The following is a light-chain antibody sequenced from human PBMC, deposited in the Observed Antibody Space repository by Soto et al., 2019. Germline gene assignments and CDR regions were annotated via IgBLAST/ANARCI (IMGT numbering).Light chain of an antibody. J-gene: IGLJ1*01. CDR1: SRDVGGYNY. V-gene: IGLV2-14*01. CDR2: DVR. Sequence: QSVLTQPASVSGSPGQSSSLSCTGTSRDVGGYNYVSWYQQHPGKAPKLMIYDVRNRPSGVSNRFSGSKSVNTASLTISGLQAEDEADYYCSSYTTISTYVFGTGTKVTVL. CDR3: SSYTTISTYV.